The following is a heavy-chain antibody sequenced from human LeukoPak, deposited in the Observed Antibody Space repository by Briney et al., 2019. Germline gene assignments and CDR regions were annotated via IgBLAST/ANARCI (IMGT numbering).Heavy chain of an antibody. Sequence: PSETLSLTCAVNGGSFSGYYWSWIRQPPGKGLEWIGEINHSGSTNYNPSLKSRVTISVDTSKNQFSLKLSSVTAADTAVYYCARGRYDFWSGKNSRGQYFDLWGRGTLVTVSS. J-gene: IGHJ2*01. CDR3: ARGRYDFWSGKNSRGQYFDL. V-gene: IGHV4-34*01. CDR2: INHSGST. CDR1: GGSFSGYY. D-gene: IGHD3-3*01.